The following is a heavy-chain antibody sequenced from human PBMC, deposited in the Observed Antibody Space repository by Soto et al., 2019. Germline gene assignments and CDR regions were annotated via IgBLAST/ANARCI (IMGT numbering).Heavy chain of an antibody. D-gene: IGHD6-25*01. Sequence: QVQLQESGPGLVKPTQTLSLTCTVSGGSISSGGYYWSWIRQHPGKGLEWIGYNYHSGSTYYNPSLKSRVTISVETTKNQFSLKLSSVTAADTAVYYCASEAAGILNWFDPWGQGTLVTVSS. CDR3: ASEAAGILNWFDP. CDR1: GGSISSGGYY. CDR2: NYHSGST. V-gene: IGHV4-31*03. J-gene: IGHJ5*02.